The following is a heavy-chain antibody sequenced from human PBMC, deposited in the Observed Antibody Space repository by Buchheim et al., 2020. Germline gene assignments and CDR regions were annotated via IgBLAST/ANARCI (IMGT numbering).Heavy chain of an antibody. Sequence: QLQLQESGPRLAKSSETLSLTCTVSGGSISSSNYYWGWIRQPPGKGLEWIGSISHTGTTYYNPSLKSRVTISVDPPKNQFSLKVTSVTAADTAIFYCAGHTSSSYQRDYWGPGTLFTVSS. D-gene: IGHD2-2*01. CDR3: AGHTSSSYQRDY. V-gene: IGHV4-39*01. J-gene: IGHJ4*02. CDR2: ISHTGTT. CDR1: GGSISSSNYY.